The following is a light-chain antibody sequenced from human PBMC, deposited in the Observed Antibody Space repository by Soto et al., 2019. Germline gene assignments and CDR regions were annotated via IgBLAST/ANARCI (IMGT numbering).Light chain of an antibody. Sequence: QSALTQPASVSGSPGQSITISCTGTSSDVGAYDFVSWYQQHPDKAPKLMIYEVSNRPSGVSNRFSGSKSGNTASLTISGLQAEDEADYYCSSYTSSFKLAVFGSGTKVTVL. J-gene: IGLJ1*01. V-gene: IGLV2-14*03. CDR1: SSDVGAYDF. CDR2: EVS. CDR3: SSYTSSFKLAV.